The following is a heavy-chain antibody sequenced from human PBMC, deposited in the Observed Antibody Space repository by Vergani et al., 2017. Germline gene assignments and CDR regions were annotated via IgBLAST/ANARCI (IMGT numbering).Heavy chain of an antibody. V-gene: IGHV3-74*03. CDR3: ARGGQRWIQLIGD. CDR1: GFSFNSYW. D-gene: IGHD5-24*01. Sequence: DVHLAESGGGFFQPGGSLRLSCSASGFSFNSYWMHWVRQVPGKGLLWVSRIKSDGSITAYSDSVKGRFTISRDNAQNTLYLQMNILRVEDTGVYYCARGGQRWIQLIGDWGQGTLVTVSS. CDR2: IKSDGSIT. J-gene: IGHJ4*02.